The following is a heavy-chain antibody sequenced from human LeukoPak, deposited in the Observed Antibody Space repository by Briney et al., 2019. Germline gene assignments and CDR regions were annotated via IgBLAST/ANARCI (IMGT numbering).Heavy chain of an antibody. Sequence: SETLSLTCTVSGGSVSSGSYYWSWIRQPPGKGLEWIGYIYYSGSTNYNPSLKSRVTISVDTSKNQFSLKLSSVTAADTAVYYCASKGYSYGYYYFDYWGQGTLVTVSS. D-gene: IGHD5-18*01. CDR2: IYYSGST. CDR3: ASKGYSYGYYYFDY. J-gene: IGHJ4*02. V-gene: IGHV4-61*01. CDR1: GGSVSSGSYY.